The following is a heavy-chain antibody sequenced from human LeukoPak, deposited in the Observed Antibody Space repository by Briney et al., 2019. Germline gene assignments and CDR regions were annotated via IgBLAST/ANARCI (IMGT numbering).Heavy chain of an antibody. CDR2: ISWNSGSI. CDR3: AKDMRPSPSGLVIDC. J-gene: IGHJ4*02. Sequence: GGSLRLSCAASGFTFDDYAMHWVRQAPGKGLEWVSGISWNSGSIGYADSVKGRFTISRDNAKNSLYLQMNSLRAEDMALYYCAKDMRPSPSGLVIDCWGQGTLDPVSS. V-gene: IGHV3-9*03. CDR1: GFTFDDYA. D-gene: IGHD3-9*01.